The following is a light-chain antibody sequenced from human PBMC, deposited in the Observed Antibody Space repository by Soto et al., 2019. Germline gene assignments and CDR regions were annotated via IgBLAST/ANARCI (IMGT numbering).Light chain of an antibody. Sequence: DIQMTQSPSSVSASVGDRVTITCRASQGISSWLAWYQQKPGKVPKLLIYAASSLHSGVPSRFSGSGSGTDFTLTISNLQPEDLATYYCQQGFSTLPITVGPGTKVDIK. CDR3: QQGFSTLPIT. J-gene: IGKJ3*01. CDR1: QGISSW. CDR2: AAS. V-gene: IGKV1-12*01.